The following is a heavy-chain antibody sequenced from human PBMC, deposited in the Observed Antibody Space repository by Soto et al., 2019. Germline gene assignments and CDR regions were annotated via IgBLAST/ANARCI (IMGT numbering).Heavy chain of an antibody. V-gene: IGHV1-18*01. Sequence: QVQLVQSGAEVKKPGASVKVSCKASGYTFTSYGISWVRQAPGQGLEWMGWISAYNGNTNYAQKLQGRVTMTTDTSTSTAHMELRSLRSDDTAVYYCASGNSSGYYQYHFDYWGQGTLVTVSS. CDR2: ISAYNGNT. CDR1: GYTFTSYG. J-gene: IGHJ4*02. CDR3: ASGNSSGYYQYHFDY. D-gene: IGHD3-22*01.